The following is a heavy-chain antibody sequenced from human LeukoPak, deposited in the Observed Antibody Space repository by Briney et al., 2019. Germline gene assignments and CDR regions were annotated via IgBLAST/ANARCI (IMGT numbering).Heavy chain of an antibody. Sequence: GGSLRLSCAASGFTFSSYAMSWVRQAPGKGLEWVSAISGSGGSTYYADSVKGRFTISRDNSKNTLYLQMNSLRAEDTAVYYCARDHSSGWAPLSRYYYGMDVWGQGTTVTVSS. J-gene: IGHJ6*02. D-gene: IGHD6-19*01. V-gene: IGHV3-23*01. CDR2: ISGSGGST. CDR1: GFTFSSYA. CDR3: ARDHSSGWAPLSRYYYGMDV.